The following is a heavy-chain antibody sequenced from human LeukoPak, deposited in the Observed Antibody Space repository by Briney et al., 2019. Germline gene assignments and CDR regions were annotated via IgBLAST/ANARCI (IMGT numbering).Heavy chain of an antibody. CDR1: GGSISSYY. Sequence: SETLSLTCTVSGGSISSYYWSWIRQPPGKGLEWIGYIYYSGSTNYNPSLKSRVTISVDTSKNQFSLKLSSVTAADTAVYYCARGSSGNYYSFRTYIYDYWGQGTLVTVSS. CDR3: ARGSSGNYYSFRTYIYDY. D-gene: IGHD1-26*01. CDR2: IYYSGST. J-gene: IGHJ4*02. V-gene: IGHV4-59*01.